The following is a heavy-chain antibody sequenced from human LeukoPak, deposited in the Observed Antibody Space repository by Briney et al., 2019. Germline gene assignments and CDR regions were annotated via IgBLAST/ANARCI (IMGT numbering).Heavy chain of an antibody. CDR1: GFSFTNYW. J-gene: IGHJ4*02. Sequence: PGGSLRLSCAASGFSFTNYWMSWVRQAPGKGLEWVANIKQDGSVKYYVDSVKGRFTTSRDNAKSSVYLQINSLRVEDTAVYYCARIGYSSSCFDYWGQGTLVTVSS. CDR2: IKQDGSVK. CDR3: ARIGYSSSCFDY. D-gene: IGHD6-13*01. V-gene: IGHV3-7*03.